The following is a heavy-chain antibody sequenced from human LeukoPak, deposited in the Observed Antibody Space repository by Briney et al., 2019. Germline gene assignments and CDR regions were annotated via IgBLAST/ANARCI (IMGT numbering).Heavy chain of an antibody. J-gene: IGHJ5*02. CDR3: ARRTGAYYDSSGKAQNWFDP. V-gene: IGHV5-51*01. D-gene: IGHD3-22*01. CDR1: GYSFTNNW. CDR2: IYPGDSDT. Sequence: LGESLKISCKASGYSFTNNWIGWVRQMPGKGLEWMGIIYPGDSDTRYSPPFKGQVTISADKSITTAYLQWGSLRASDTAMYYCARRTGAYYDSSGKAQNWFDPWGQGTLVTVSS.